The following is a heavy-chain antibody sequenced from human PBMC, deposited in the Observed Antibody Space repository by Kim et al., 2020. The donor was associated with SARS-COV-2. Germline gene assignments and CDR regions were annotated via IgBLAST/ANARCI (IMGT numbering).Heavy chain of an antibody. V-gene: IGHV3-33*01. Sequence: GGSLRLSCAASGFTFRSYGMHWVRQAPGKGLEWVAVIWNDGTNKYYADYVRGRFTISRDNSKDTVYLQMNSLRAEDTAVYYCARGDSTTSYYYYMDVWGKGTTVTVSS. D-gene: IGHD6-13*01. CDR3: ARGDSTTSYYYYMDV. J-gene: IGHJ6*03. CDR1: GFTFRSYG. CDR2: IWNDGTNK.